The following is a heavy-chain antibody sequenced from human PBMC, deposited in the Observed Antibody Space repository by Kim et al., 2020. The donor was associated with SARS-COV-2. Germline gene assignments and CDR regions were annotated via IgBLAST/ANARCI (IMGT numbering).Heavy chain of an antibody. D-gene: IGHD2-15*01. Sequence: GGSLRLSCAASGFTFSSYGMHWVRQAPGKGLEWVAVIWYDGSNKYYADSVKGRFTISRDNSKNTLYLQMNSLRAEDTAVYYCAKDQGDCSGGSCYPDVTFTFDYWGQGTLVIVSS. J-gene: IGHJ4*02. V-gene: IGHV3-33*06. CDR3: AKDQGDCSGGSCYPDVTFTFDY. CDR2: IWYDGSNK. CDR1: GFTFSSYG.